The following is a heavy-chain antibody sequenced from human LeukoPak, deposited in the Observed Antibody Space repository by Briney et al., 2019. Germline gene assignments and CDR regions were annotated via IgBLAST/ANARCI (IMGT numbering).Heavy chain of an antibody. Sequence: SETLSLTCTVSGGSISSYNWNWIRQPPGKGLEWSGYIYYSGSTNYNPSLKSRVTISVDTSRNQFSLRLSSVTAADTAVYYCARGYSSGFDFDYWGQGTLVTVSS. V-gene: IGHV4-59*01. J-gene: IGHJ4*02. D-gene: IGHD6-19*01. CDR2: IYYSGST. CDR3: ARGYSSGFDFDY. CDR1: GGSISSYN.